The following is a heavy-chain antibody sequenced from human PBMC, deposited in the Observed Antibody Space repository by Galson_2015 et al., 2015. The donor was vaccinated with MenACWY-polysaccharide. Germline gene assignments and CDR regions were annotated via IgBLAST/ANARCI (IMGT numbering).Heavy chain of an antibody. J-gene: IGHJ2*01. CDR3: ARGGRGPYWYFDL. CDR2: INGDGSST. Sequence: SLRLSCAASEFTFSTYWMHWVRQAPGEGLVWVSRINGDGSSTSYADSVKGRFTISRDNAKNTLYLQMNSLRAEDTEVYYCARGGRGPYWYFDLWGRGTLVTVSS. CDR1: EFTFSTYW. V-gene: IGHV3-74*01.